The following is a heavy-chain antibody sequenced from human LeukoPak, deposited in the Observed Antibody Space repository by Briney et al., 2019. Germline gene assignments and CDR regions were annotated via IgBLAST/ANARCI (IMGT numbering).Heavy chain of an antibody. J-gene: IGHJ6*02. CDR2: INHSGST. Sequence: SETLSLTCAVYGGSFSGYYWSWIRQPPGKGLEWIGEINHSGSTNYNPSLKSRVTISVDTSKNQFSLKLSSVTAADTAVYYCAREEAVAGVFGYYYYGMDVWGQGTTVTVSS. V-gene: IGHV4-34*01. CDR1: GGSFSGYY. CDR3: AREEAVAGVFGYYYYGMDV. D-gene: IGHD6-19*01.